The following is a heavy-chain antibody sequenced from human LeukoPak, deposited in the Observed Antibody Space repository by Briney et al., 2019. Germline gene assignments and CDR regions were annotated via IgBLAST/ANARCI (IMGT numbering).Heavy chain of an antibody. CDR1: GFTFSSYG. J-gene: IGHJ4*02. CDR2: ISSSSSYI. CDR3: ARGSYSSGWSFDY. D-gene: IGHD6-19*01. V-gene: IGHV3-21*01. Sequence: GGSLRLSCAASGFTFSSYGMNWVRQAPGKGLEWVSSISSSSSYIYYADSVKGRFTISRDNAKNSLYLQMNSLRAEDTAVYYCARGSYSSGWSFDYWGQGTLVTVSS.